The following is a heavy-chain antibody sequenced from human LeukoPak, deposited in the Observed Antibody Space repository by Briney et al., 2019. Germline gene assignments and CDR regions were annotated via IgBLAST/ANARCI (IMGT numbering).Heavy chain of an antibody. D-gene: IGHD5-24*01. CDR2: ISYDGSNK. V-gene: IGHV3-30*01. CDR1: GFTFSSYA. J-gene: IGHJ4*02. CDR3: ARNKRRDGYNWSDY. Sequence: GGSLRLSCAASGFTFSSYAMHWVRQAPGKGLEWVAVISYDGSNKYYADSVKGRFTISRDNSKNTLYLQMNSLRAEDTAVYYCARNKRRDGYNWSDYWGQGTLVTVSS.